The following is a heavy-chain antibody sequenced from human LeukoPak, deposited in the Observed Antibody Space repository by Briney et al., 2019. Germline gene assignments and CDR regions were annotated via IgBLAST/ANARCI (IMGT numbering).Heavy chain of an antibody. Sequence: SETLSLTCTVSGGSISSGGYYWSWIRQPPGKGLDWIGYIYYSGSTSYNPSLKGRVTISVDTSKNHFSLNLNSVTAADTAVYYCARHGGRAAAHFDSWGQGTLVTVSS. CDR1: GGSISSGGYY. V-gene: IGHV4-61*03. J-gene: IGHJ4*02. CDR2: IYYSGST. D-gene: IGHD2-2*01. CDR3: ARHGGRAAAHFDS.